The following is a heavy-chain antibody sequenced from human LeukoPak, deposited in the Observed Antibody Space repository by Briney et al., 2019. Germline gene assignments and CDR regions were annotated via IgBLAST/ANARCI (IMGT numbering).Heavy chain of an antibody. CDR2: ISYDGSNK. D-gene: IGHD6-19*01. CDR1: GFTFSSYA. J-gene: IGHJ4*02. Sequence: PGGSLRLSCAASGFTFSSYAMHWVRQAPGKGLEWVAVISYDGSNKYYADSVKGRFTISRDNSKNTLYLQMNSLRAEDTAVYYCAKDQGYGSGWYYYFDYWGQGTLVTVSS. V-gene: IGHV3-30*04. CDR3: AKDQGYGSGWYYYFDY.